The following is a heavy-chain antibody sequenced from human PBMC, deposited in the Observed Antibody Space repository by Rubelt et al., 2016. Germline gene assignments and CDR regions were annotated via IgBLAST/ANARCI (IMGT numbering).Heavy chain of an antibody. CDR2: FYYSGSA. V-gene: IGHV4-59*04. J-gene: IGHJ5*02. CDR3: ARSRWFDP. CDR1: GGSISSYY. Sequence: QVQLQESGPGLVKPSETLSLTCTVSGGSISSYYWSWIRQPPGKGLEWIGCFYYSGSAYYNPSLKSPVTISVATPTNQFSLKLSSVPAADTAVYYCARSRWFDPWGQGTLVTVSS.